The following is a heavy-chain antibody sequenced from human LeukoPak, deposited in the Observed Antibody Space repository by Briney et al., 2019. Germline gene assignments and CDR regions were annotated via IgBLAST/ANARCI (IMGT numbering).Heavy chain of an antibody. CDR2: IISIFGTA. CDR3: ARVGGTYYYDY. Sequence: ASVKVSCRAYGGTFSSYAISWVRQAPGQGLEWMGGIISIFGTANYAQKFQGRVTITADESTSTAYMELSSLRSEDTAVYYCARVGGTYYYDYWGQGTLVTVSS. CDR1: GGTFSSYA. D-gene: IGHD3-10*01. V-gene: IGHV1-69*13. J-gene: IGHJ4*02.